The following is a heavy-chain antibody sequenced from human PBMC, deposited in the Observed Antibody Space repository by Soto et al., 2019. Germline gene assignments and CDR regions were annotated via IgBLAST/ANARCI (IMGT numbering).Heavy chain of an antibody. Sequence: GGSLRLSCAASGFTFSSYAMHWVRQAPGKGLEWVAVISYDGSNKYYADSVKGRFTISRDNSKNTLYLQMNSLRAEDTAVYYCAREDYDSSGYEVGYYFDYWGQGTLVTVSS. CDR1: GFTFSSYA. CDR3: AREDYDSSGYEVGYYFDY. D-gene: IGHD3-22*01. J-gene: IGHJ4*02. V-gene: IGHV3-30-3*01. CDR2: ISYDGSNK.